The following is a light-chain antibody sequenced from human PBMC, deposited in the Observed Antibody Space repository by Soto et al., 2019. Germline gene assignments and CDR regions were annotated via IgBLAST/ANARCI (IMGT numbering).Light chain of an antibody. V-gene: IGKV1-9*01. CDR1: QGISNY. Sequence: DIQLTQSPSFLSASVGDRVTITCRASQGISNYVAWYQQRPGKAPKLLIYSASTLQSGVPSRFSGGGSGTEFTLTIDLQPEDFATYYCQQFRSYPPTFGRGTKVDV. CDR3: QQFRSYPPT. J-gene: IGKJ3*01. CDR2: SAS.